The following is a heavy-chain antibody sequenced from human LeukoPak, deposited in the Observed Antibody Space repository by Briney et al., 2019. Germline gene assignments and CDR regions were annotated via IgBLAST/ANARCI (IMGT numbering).Heavy chain of an antibody. Sequence: GGSLRLSCAASGFTFSSYGMHWVRQAPGKGLEWVAVIWYDGSNKYYADSVKGRFTISRDNSKNTLYLQMNSLRAEDTAVYYCANGDTAMVMGAFYYYYGMDVWGQGTTVTVSS. D-gene: IGHD5-18*01. V-gene: IGHV3-30*02. CDR1: GFTFSSYG. CDR2: IWYDGSNK. CDR3: ANGDTAMVMGAFYYYYGMDV. J-gene: IGHJ6*02.